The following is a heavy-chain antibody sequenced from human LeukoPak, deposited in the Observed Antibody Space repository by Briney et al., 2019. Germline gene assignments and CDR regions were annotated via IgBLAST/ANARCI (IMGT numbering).Heavy chain of an antibody. CDR3: ARELNYYYDSSAPYDY. D-gene: IGHD3-22*01. V-gene: IGHV3-53*01. J-gene: IGHJ4*02. CDR1: GFTDSSNY. Sequence: QPGGSLRLSCAASGFTDSSNYMSWVSQAPGKGLEWVSVIYSGGSTYYADSVKGRFTISRDTSKNTLYLQMNSLRAEDTAVYYCARELNYYYDSSAPYDYWGQGNLVTVSS. CDR2: IYSGGST.